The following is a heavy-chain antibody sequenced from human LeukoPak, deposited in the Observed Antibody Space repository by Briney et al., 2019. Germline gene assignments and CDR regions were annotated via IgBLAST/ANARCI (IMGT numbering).Heavy chain of an antibody. CDR2: IRYDGSNK. J-gene: IGHJ4*02. Sequence: GGSLRLSCAASGFTFSSYGMHWVRQAPGKGLEWVAFIRYDGSNKYYADSVKGRFTISRDNSKNTLYLQMNSLRAEDTAVYYCAKDGGGSYLPFDYWGQGTLVTVSS. V-gene: IGHV3-30*02. CDR3: AKDGGGSYLPFDY. D-gene: IGHD1-26*01. CDR1: GFTFSSYG.